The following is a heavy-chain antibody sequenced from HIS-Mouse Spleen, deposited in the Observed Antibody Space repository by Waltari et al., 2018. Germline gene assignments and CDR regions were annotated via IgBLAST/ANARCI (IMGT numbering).Heavy chain of an antibody. J-gene: IGHJ2*01. CDR1: GGSISSSSYY. Sequence: QLQLQESGPGLVKPSETLSLPCTVTGGSISSSSYYWCWIRQPPRKGMEWIGSIYYSGSTYYNPSLKSRVTISVDTSKNQFSLKLSSVTAADTAVYYCAREIPYSSSWYDWYFDLWGRGTLVTVSS. CDR3: AREIPYSSSWYDWYFDL. CDR2: IYYSGST. D-gene: IGHD6-13*01. V-gene: IGHV4-39*07.